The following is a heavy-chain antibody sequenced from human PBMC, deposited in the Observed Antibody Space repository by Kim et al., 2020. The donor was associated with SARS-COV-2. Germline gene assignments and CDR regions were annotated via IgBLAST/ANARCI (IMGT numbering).Heavy chain of an antibody. CDR1: GFTFRKFW. J-gene: IGHJ5*02. CDR3: ARGRPHEDSDDYSWGYREMMFDT. Sequence: GGSLRLSCLGSGFTFRKFWMVWVRQRPGEGLEWVAHINDVGSETFYLCSVRGRFIISRDNAKNLLSLQMDKMRVDDTAMYYCARGRPHEDSDDYSWGYREMMFDTWGQGALVTVSP. CDR2: INDVGSET. D-gene: IGHD3-16*01. V-gene: IGHV3-7*03.